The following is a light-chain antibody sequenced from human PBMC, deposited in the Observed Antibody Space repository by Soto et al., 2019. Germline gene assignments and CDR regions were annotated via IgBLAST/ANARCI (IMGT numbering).Light chain of an antibody. V-gene: IGKV1-5*01. Sequence: IPLSLSPSSLSASVRNRVTIPCRASQSIGKWLAWYQQKPGKAPKILIFEASILASGVPSRFSGSGSGTEFTLTISSLQPDDFATYYCQQYTSDSTWTFGQGTKVDIK. CDR3: QQYTSDSTWT. CDR1: QSIGKW. J-gene: IGKJ1*01. CDR2: EAS.